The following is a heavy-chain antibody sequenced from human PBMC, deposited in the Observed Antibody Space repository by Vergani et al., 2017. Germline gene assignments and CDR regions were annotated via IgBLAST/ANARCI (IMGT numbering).Heavy chain of an antibody. Sequence: QLQLQESGPGLVKPSETLSLTCTVSGGSISSSSYYMSWIRQAPGKGLEGVSYISSSGSTIYYADSVKGRFTISRDNAKNSLYLQMNSLRAEDTAVYYCARGGGRIAVAGTEAFDIWGQGTMVTVSS. CDR1: GGSISSSSYY. V-gene: IGHV3-11*01. J-gene: IGHJ3*02. CDR3: ARGGGRIAVAGTEAFDI. D-gene: IGHD6-19*01. CDR2: ISSSGSTI.